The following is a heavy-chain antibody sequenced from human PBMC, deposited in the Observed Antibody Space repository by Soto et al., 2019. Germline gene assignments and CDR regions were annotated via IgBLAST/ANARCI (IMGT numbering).Heavy chain of an antibody. CDR3: VKDGRTSIFGLVYDGVNV. CDR1: GFMFNDYP. J-gene: IGHJ3*01. CDR2: ISWNSESV. Sequence: EVQLVESGGDLVQPGRSLRLSCAASGFMFNDYPMHWVRQAPGKGLEWVSGISWNSESVGYADSVKGRFTISRDNAKKSLYLQMSGLRAEDTALYFCVKDGRTSIFGLVYDGVNVWGRGTMVTVSS. D-gene: IGHD3-3*01. V-gene: IGHV3-9*01.